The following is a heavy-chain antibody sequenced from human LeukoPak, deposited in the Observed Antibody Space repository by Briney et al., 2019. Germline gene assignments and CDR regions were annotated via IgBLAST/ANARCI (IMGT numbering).Heavy chain of an antibody. CDR3: AKDSYSKVDYYYYGMDV. CDR2: ISYDGSNK. V-gene: IGHV3-30*18. Sequence: GGSLRLSCAASGFTFSSYGMHWVRQAPGKGLEWVAVISYDGSNKYYADSVKGRFTISRDNSKDTLYLQMNSLRAEDTAVYYCAKDSYSKVDYYYYGMDVWGQGTTVTVSS. J-gene: IGHJ6*02. CDR1: GFTFSSYG. D-gene: IGHD4-11*01.